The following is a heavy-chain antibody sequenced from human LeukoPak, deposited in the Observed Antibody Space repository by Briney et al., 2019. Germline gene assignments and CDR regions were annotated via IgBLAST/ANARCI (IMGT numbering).Heavy chain of an antibody. CDR2: ISSSSSYI. V-gene: IGHV3-21*01. Sequence: GGSLRLSCAASGFTFSSYSMNWVRQAPGKGLEWVSSISSSSSYIYYADSVKGRFTISRDNAKNSLYLQMNSLRAEDTAVYYCARPRGSTVVTPWHAFDIWGQGTMVTVSS. D-gene: IGHD4-23*01. CDR1: GFTFSSYS. CDR3: ARPRGSTVVTPWHAFDI. J-gene: IGHJ3*02.